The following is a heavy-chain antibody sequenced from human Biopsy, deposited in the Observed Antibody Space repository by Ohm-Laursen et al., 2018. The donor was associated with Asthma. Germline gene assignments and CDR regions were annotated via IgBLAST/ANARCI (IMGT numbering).Heavy chain of an antibody. CDR3: ARGDSSNWSHYYFDY. J-gene: IGHJ4*02. V-gene: IGHV3-53*01. CDR2: IYSGGTS. D-gene: IGHD3-22*01. Sequence: SLRLSCTAAGFAFSRDHMFWVCQAPGKGLEWVSVIYSGGTSHTADSVRGRFTISRDYSKNTLYLLMHSLRAEDSAVYYCARGDSSNWSHYYFDYWGQGTLVTVSS. CDR1: GFAFSRDH.